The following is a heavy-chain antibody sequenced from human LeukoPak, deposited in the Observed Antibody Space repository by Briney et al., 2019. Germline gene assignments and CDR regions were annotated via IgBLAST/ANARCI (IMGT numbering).Heavy chain of an antibody. CDR3: ARVGCSSTSCPHYYYYYMDV. CDR1: GFTFSSYE. CDR2: ISSSGSTI. Sequence: GGSLRLSCAASGFTFSSYEMNWVRQAPGKGLKWVSYISSSGSTIYYADSVKGRFTISRDNAKNSLYLQMNSLRAEDTAVYYCARVGCSSTSCPHYYYYYMDVWGKGTTVTVSS. D-gene: IGHD2-2*01. J-gene: IGHJ6*03. V-gene: IGHV3-48*03.